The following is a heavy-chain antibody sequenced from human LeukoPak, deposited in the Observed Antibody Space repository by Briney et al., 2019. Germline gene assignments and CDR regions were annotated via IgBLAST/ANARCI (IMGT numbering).Heavy chain of an antibody. CDR3: ARAAAAGVLFFDY. V-gene: IGHV3-53*01. CDR2: IYSGGST. D-gene: IGHD6-13*01. J-gene: IGHJ4*02. Sequence: GGSLRLSCAASGFTFSDYYMSWVRQAPGKGLEWVSVIYSGGSTYYADSVKGRFTISRDNSKNTLYLQMNSLRAEDTAVYYCARAAAAGVLFFDYWGQGTLVTVSS. CDR1: GFTFSDYY.